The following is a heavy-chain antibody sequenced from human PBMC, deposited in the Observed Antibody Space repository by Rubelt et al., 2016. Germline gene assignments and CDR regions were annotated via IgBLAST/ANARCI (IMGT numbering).Heavy chain of an antibody. J-gene: IGHJ3*02. CDR1: GTFSSYA. CDR3: ARDLAYYDFWSGYFRWRDGNDAFDI. Sequence: GTFSSYAISWVRQAPGQGLEWMGGIIPILGIANYAQKFQGRVTITADKSTSTAYMELSSLRSEDTAVYYCARDLAYYDFWSGYFRWRDGNDAFDIWGQGTMVTVSS. D-gene: IGHD3-3*01. V-gene: IGHV1-69*10. CDR2: IIPILGIA.